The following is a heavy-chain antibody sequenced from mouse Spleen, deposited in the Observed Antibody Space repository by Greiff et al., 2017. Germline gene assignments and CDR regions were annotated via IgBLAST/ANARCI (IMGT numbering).Heavy chain of an antibody. CDR2: IYPRDGST. D-gene: IGHD1-2*01. CDR3: ARNYGCAMDY. J-gene: IGHJ4*01. V-gene: IGHV1-85*01. Sequence: QVQLQQSGAELVRPGTSVKVSCKASGYAFTNYLIEWVKQRPGQGLEWIGWIYPRDGSTKYNEKFKGKATLTVDTSSSTAYMELHSLTSEDSAVYFCARNYGCAMDYWGQGTSVTVSS. CDR1: GYAFTNYL.